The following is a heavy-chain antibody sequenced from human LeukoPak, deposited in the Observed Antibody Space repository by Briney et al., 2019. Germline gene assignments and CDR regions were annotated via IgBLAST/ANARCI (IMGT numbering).Heavy chain of an antibody. CDR2: IYTSGST. J-gene: IGHJ4*02. CDR1: GGSISSGSYY. V-gene: IGHV4-61*02. Sequence: SQTLSLTCTVSGGSISSGSYYWSWIRQPAGKGLERIGRIYTSGSTNYNPSLKSRVTISVDTSKNQFSLKLSSVTAADTAVYYCARGGIPTTDYFDYWGQGTLVTVSS. CDR3: ARGGIPTTDYFDY. D-gene: IGHD2/OR15-2a*01.